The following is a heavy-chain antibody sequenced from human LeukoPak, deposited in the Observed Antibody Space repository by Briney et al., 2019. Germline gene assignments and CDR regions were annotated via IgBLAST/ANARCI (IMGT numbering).Heavy chain of an antibody. V-gene: IGHV4-39*01. Sequence: SETLSLTCTVSGGSISSSYYYWGWIRQPPGKGLEWIGSIYYSGSTYYNPSLRSRVTISVDTSKDQFSLKLSSVTAADTAVYYCARHLIAVAGTGSVFDIWGQGTTVTVSS. J-gene: IGHJ3*02. CDR1: GGSISSSYYY. D-gene: IGHD6-19*01. CDR3: ARHLIAVAGTGSVFDI. CDR2: IYYSGST.